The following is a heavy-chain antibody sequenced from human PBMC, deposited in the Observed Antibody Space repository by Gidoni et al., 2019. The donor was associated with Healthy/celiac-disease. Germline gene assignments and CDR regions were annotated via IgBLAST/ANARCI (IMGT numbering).Heavy chain of an antibody. V-gene: IGHV1-58*02. D-gene: IGHD2-2*01. Sequence: QMQLVQSGPEVKKPGTSVKVSCKASGFTFTSSAMQWVRQARGQRLEWIGWIVVGSGNTNYAQKFQERVTITRDMSTSTAYMELSSLRSEDTAVYYCAADPIAVTYYYYGMDVWGQGTTVTVSS. CDR1: GFTFTSSA. J-gene: IGHJ6*02. CDR3: AADPIAVTYYYYGMDV. CDR2: IVVGSGNT.